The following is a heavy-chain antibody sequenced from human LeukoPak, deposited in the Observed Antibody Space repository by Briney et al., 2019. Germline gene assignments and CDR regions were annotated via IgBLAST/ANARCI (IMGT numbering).Heavy chain of an antibody. CDR2: INPSGGST. D-gene: IGHD6-13*01. Sequence: VASVKVSCKASGYTFTSYYMHWVRQAPGQGLEWMGIINPSGGSTSYARKFQGRVTMTRDMSTSTVYMELSSLRSEDTAVYYCARVRSIAAAGTGAFDIWGQGTMVTVSS. V-gene: IGHV1-46*01. CDR3: ARVRSIAAAGTGAFDI. CDR1: GYTFTSYY. J-gene: IGHJ3*02.